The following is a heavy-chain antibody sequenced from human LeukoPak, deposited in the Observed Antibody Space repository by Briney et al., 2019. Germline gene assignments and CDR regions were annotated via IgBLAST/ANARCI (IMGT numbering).Heavy chain of an antibody. Sequence: GGSLRLSCAPSGFTFSSYWMSWVRQAPGKGLEWVANIKQDGSEKYYVDSVKGRFTISRDNANNSLYLQMNSLRAEDTAVYYCARVHSSSGGNAFDIWGQGTTVTVSS. J-gene: IGHJ3*02. D-gene: IGHD3-22*01. CDR2: IKQDGSEK. CDR1: GFTFSSYW. CDR3: ARVHSSSGGNAFDI. V-gene: IGHV3-7*01.